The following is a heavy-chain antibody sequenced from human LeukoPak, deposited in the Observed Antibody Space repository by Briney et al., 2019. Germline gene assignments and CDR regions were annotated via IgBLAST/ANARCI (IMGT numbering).Heavy chain of an antibody. Sequence: GGSLRLSCAASGFTFSNAWMSWVRQAPGKGLEWVSAISGSGGSTYYADSVKGRFTISRDNSKNTLYLQMNSLRAEDTAVYYCAKEKVYSSSWYAGDDYWGQGTLVTVSS. J-gene: IGHJ4*02. D-gene: IGHD6-13*01. CDR2: ISGSGGST. CDR3: AKEKVYSSSWYAGDDY. CDR1: GFTFSNAW. V-gene: IGHV3-23*01.